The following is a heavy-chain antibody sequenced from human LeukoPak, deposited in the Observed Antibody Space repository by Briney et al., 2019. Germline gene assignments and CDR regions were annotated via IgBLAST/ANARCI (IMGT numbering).Heavy chain of an antibody. V-gene: IGHV3-73*01. Sequence: GGSLKLSCAASGFTFSDSGIHWVRQASGKGLEWVGRIRSKAKKYATGYGASVRGRFTISRDDSKNKADLQMNSLKTEDTAVYYCTRHGPSGTIDDFDFWGQGALVTVSS. CDR1: GFTFSDSG. D-gene: IGHD1/OR15-1a*01. CDR3: TRHGPSGTIDDFDF. J-gene: IGHJ4*02. CDR2: IRSKAKKYAT.